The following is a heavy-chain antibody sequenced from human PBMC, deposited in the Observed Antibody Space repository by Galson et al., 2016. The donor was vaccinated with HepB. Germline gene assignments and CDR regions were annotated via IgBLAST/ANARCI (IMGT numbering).Heavy chain of an antibody. CDR3: VRDPYGGYGY. J-gene: IGHJ4*02. CDR1: GFTFSSDY. CDR2: INRDGSTK. V-gene: IGHV3-7*01. Sequence: SLRLSCAASGFTFSSDYMLWARQAPGKGLEWVANINRDGSTKNYADSVRGRFTISRDNAQNSLYRQMNSLRVEDTAVYYCVRDPYGGYGYWGQGTRVTVSS. D-gene: IGHD4/OR15-4a*01.